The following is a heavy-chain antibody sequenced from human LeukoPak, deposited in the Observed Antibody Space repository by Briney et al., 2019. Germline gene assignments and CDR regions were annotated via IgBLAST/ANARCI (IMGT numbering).Heavy chain of an antibody. CDR2: IYHDGKS. J-gene: IGHJ5*02. CDR1: GGSVRSYY. Sequence: PSETLSLTCTVSGGSVRSYYWTWLRQSAGKGLEWIGRIYHDGKSDSSLSLKSRVIMPIDTSKNQFSLNLHSVTAADTAVYYCARDPGGSYSTTRGDWFDPWGQGVLVTVSS. V-gene: IGHV4-4*07. CDR3: ARDPGGSYSTTRGDWFDP. D-gene: IGHD1-1*01.